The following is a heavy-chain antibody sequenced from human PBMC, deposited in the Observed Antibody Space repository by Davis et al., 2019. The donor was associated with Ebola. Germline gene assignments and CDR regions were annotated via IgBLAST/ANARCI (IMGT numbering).Heavy chain of an antibody. D-gene: IGHD2-15*01. Sequence: ASVKVSCKASRYTFTGYYIHWVRQAPGQGLEWMGWINPNSGDTKYSQKFQGWVTMTRDTPISTAYMELNRLTSDDTAVYYCARDRVCSGATCYAYFDFWGQGTLVTVSS. CDR2: INPNSGDT. CDR3: ARDRVCSGATCYAYFDF. V-gene: IGHV1-2*04. J-gene: IGHJ4*02. CDR1: RYTFTGYY.